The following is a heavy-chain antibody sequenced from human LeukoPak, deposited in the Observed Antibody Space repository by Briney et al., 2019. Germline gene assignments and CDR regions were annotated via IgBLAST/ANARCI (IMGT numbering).Heavy chain of an antibody. CDR2: IWNDGSNK. CDR3: ASATGDNDAFDI. Sequence: GGSLRFSCAASGFTFSSYVMHWVRQAPGKGLEWVAVIWNDGSNKYFADSVKGRFTISRDSSKNTLYLQMNSLRAEDTAVYYCASATGDNDAFDIWGQGTMVTVSS. J-gene: IGHJ3*02. V-gene: IGHV3-33*01. CDR1: GFTFSSYV. D-gene: IGHD7-27*01.